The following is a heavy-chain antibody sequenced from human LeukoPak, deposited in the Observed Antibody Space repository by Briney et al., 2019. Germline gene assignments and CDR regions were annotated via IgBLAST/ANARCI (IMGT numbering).Heavy chain of an antibody. J-gene: IGHJ4*02. Sequence: GGSLRLSCAASGFTFSSYWMSWVRQAPGKGLEWVANIKQDGSEKYYVDSVKGRFTISRDNAKNSLYLQMNSLRAEDTAVYYCARVGFGESVYFDYWGQGTLVTVSS. CDR3: ARVGFGESVYFDY. CDR2: IKQDGSEK. CDR1: GFTFSSYW. D-gene: IGHD3-10*01. V-gene: IGHV3-7*03.